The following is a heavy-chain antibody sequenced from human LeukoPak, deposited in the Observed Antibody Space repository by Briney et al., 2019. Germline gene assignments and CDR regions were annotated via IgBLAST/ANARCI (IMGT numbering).Heavy chain of an antibody. Sequence: GGSLRLSCTASGFSFSACAMMWVRQAPGKGPEWVSAIRGSGVNTYYADSVKGRFTISRDNSKYTLFLQMNSLRAEDTAVYYCARDPNGDYIGAFDMWGPGTMVTVSS. CDR1: GFSFSACA. CDR3: ARDPNGDYIGAFDM. J-gene: IGHJ3*02. CDR2: IRGSGVNT. D-gene: IGHD4-17*01. V-gene: IGHV3-23*01.